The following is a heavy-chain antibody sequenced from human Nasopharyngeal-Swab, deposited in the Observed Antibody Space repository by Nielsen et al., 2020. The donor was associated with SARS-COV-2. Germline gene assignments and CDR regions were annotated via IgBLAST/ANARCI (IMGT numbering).Heavy chain of an antibody. J-gene: IGHJ4*02. D-gene: IGHD1-26*01. V-gene: IGHV3-7*01. CDR2: IKQDGSEK. Sequence: VGQAPGKGLEWVANIKQDGSEKYYVDSVRGRFTISRDNAKNSLYLQMNSLRAEDTAVYYCARDSGSYPFFDYWGQGTLVTVSS. CDR3: ARDSGSYPFFDY.